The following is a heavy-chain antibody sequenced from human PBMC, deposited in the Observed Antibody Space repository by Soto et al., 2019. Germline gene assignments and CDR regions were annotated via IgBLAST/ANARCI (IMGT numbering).Heavy chain of an antibody. CDR3: ARTRIAAAGTDFGY. D-gene: IGHD6-13*01. V-gene: IGHV4-59*01. CDR2: IYYSGST. CDR1: GGSISSYY. J-gene: IGHJ4*02. Sequence: PSETLSLTCTVSGGSISSYYWSWIRQPPGKGLEWIGYIYYSGSTNYNPSLKSRVTISVDTSKNQFSLKLSSVTAADTAVYYCARTRIAAAGTDFGYWGQGTLVTVSS.